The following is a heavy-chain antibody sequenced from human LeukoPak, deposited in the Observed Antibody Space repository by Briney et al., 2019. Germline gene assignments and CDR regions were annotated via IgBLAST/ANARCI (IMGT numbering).Heavy chain of an antibody. CDR3: ARVSLSGWYVY. CDR2: MNPNSGNT. Sequence: ASVKVSCKASGYTFTSYDINWVRQATGQGLEWMGWMNPNSGNTGYAQKFQGRVTITRNTSISTAYMQLSSLRSEDTAVYYCARVSLSGWYVYWGQGTLVTVSS. V-gene: IGHV1-8*03. CDR1: GYTFTSYD. D-gene: IGHD6-19*01. J-gene: IGHJ4*02.